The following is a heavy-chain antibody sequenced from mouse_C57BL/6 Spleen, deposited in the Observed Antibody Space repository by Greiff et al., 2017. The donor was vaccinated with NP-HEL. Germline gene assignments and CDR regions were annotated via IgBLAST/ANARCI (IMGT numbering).Heavy chain of an antibody. Sequence: EVQLQQSGPELVKPGASVKISCKASGYTFTDYYMNWVKQSHGKSLEWIGDINPNNGGTSYNQKFKGKATLTVDKSSSTAYMELRSLTSEDSAVYYCARERRDAMDYWGQGTSVTVSS. CDR2: INPNNGGT. CDR3: ARERRDAMDY. CDR1: GYTFTDYY. J-gene: IGHJ4*01. V-gene: IGHV1-26*01.